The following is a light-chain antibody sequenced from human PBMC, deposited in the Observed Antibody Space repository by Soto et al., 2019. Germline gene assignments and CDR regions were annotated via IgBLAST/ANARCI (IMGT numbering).Light chain of an antibody. V-gene: IGKV1-27*01. Sequence: DIQMTQSPSSLSASVGDTVTITCRGSQGISNYLAWYQQKPGQVPNLLIYAASTLQSGVPSRFSGSGSGTDFTLNISRLRPEDGATYYCQKYTNAPRTVGQGTKVEI. CDR3: QKYTNAPRT. CDR2: AAS. CDR1: QGISNY. J-gene: IGKJ1*01.